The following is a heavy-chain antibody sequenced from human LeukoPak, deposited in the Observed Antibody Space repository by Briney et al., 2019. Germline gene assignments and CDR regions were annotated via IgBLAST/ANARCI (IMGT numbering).Heavy chain of an antibody. Sequence: GGSLRLSCAVSGFSFSNYWMHWVRQVPGKGLVWVSSISTDGSSTTYADSVKGRFTISRDNSKNTLYLRMTSLTPDDTAAYYCVGDHWVTVGATWGGFDPWGQGTLVTVSS. D-gene: IGHD1-26*01. CDR2: ISTDGSST. V-gene: IGHV3-74*03. J-gene: IGHJ5*02. CDR3: VGDHWVTVGATWGGFDP. CDR1: GFSFSNYW.